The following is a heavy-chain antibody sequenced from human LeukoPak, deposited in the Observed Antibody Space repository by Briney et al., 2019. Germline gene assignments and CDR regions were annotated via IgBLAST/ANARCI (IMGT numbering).Heavy chain of an antibody. D-gene: IGHD3-10*01. J-gene: IGHJ4*01. CDR1: GLTFSSYT. CDR3: ARGYGSGSGDY. CDR2: ISSSSSYI. Sequence: GGSLRLSCAASGLTFSSYTMNWVRQAPGKGLEWVSSISSSSSYIYYADSLKGRFTISRDNAKNSLYLQMNSLRPEDTAVYYCARGYGSGSGDYWGHGTLVTVSS. V-gene: IGHV3-21*01.